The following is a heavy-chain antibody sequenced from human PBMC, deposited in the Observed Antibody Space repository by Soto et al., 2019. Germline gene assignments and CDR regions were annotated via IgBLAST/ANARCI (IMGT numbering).Heavy chain of an antibody. J-gene: IGHJ2*01. Sequence: GKVLVWVSRINSDGTTTIYADSVKGRFTISRDNAKNTLYLQRNSLRAEDTAVYYCDSLGFFCQAEDGIRYVRSVSAFLLNRSSDL. D-gene: IGHD3-10*02. CDR2: INSDGTTT. CDR3: DSLGFFCQAEDGIRYVRSVSAFLLNRSSDL. V-gene: IGHV3-74*01.